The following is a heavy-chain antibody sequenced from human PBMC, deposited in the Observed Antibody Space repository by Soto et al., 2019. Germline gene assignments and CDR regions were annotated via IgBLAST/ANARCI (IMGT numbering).Heavy chain of an antibody. J-gene: IGHJ4*02. V-gene: IGHV3-23*01. Sequence: EVHLLESGGGLVHPGGSLRLSCAASGFTFTIYAMSWVRQAPGKGLEWVSTIGGSGGGTSYADIVRGRFTISRDNSQNTLYLQMNSLRAEDTALYYCAKDAPGSGWLSDYWGQGTLVTVSS. CDR2: IGGSGGGT. CDR3: AKDAPGSGWLSDY. D-gene: IGHD3-22*01. CDR1: GFTFTIYA.